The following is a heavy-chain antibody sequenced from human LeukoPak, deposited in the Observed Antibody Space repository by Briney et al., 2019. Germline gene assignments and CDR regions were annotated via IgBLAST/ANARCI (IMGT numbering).Heavy chain of an antibody. V-gene: IGHV4-59*01. J-gene: IGHJ4*02. CDR1: GGSISSYY. CDR2: IYNSGST. CDR3: AGGRRWLAFDS. D-gene: IGHD6-19*01. Sequence: SETLSLTCTVSGGSISSYYWSWIRQPPGKGLEWIGCIYNSGSTNNNPSLKSRVTISEDTSKNQLSLKLSSVTAADTAVYFCAGGRRWLAFDSWGQGTLVTVSS.